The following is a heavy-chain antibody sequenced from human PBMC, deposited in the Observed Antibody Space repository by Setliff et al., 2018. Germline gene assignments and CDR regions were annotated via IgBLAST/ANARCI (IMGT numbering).Heavy chain of an antibody. Sequence: GGSLRLSCAASGFTFSTYALSWVRQAPGKGPEWVSTITGNGNSLYYADSVKGRFIVSRDNSENTMYLQLRSLRADDTAIYYCAKDRKNYYDTSGYPDAFDIWGQGTTVTVSS. CDR1: GFTFSTYA. CDR2: ITGNGNSL. CDR3: AKDRKNYYDTSGYPDAFDI. V-gene: IGHV3-23*01. D-gene: IGHD3-22*01. J-gene: IGHJ3*02.